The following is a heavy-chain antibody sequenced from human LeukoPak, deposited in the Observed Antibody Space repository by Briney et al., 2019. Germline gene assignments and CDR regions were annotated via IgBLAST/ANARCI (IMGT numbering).Heavy chain of an antibody. CDR3: ARDGEYGTGSYYRGCFDY. V-gene: IGHV1-2*02. J-gene: IGHJ4*02. D-gene: IGHD3-10*01. CDR2: IHPRSGET. CDR1: GYSFTPFY. Sequence: GASVKVSCKASGYSFTPFYIHWVRQAPGQGLEWMGWIHPRSGETNYAYKFRGRVTMTGDTSISTTNMDLGSLGSDDTAVYYCARDGEYGTGSYYRGCFDYWGQGTLVTVSS.